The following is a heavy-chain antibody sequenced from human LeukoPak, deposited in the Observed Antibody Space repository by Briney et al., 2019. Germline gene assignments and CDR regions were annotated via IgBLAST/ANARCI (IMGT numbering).Heavy chain of an antibody. J-gene: IGHJ5*02. V-gene: IGHV3-23*01. CDR1: GFTFSSYA. CDR3: ALTGHCSGGSCYSGWFDP. CDR2: ISGSGGST. D-gene: IGHD2-15*01. Sequence: GGSLRLSCAASGFTFSSYAMSWVRQAPGKGLEWVSAISGSGGSTYYADSVKGRFTISRDNSKNTLHLQMNSLRAEDTAVYYCALTGHCSGGSCYSGWFDPWGQGTLVTVSS.